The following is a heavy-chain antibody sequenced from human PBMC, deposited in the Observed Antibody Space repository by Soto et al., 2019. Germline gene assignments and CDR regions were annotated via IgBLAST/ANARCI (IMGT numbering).Heavy chain of an antibody. Sequence: GASVKVSCKASGYTFTSYDINWVRQATGQGLEWMGWMNPNSGNTGYAQKFQGRVTMTRNTSISTAYMELSSLRSEDTAVYYCARVHPYDLEYYYYYYYMDVWGKGTTVTVSS. J-gene: IGHJ6*03. CDR3: ARVHPYDLEYYYYYYYMDV. V-gene: IGHV1-8*01. CDR2: MNPNSGNT. CDR1: GYTFTSYD. D-gene: IGHD3-3*01.